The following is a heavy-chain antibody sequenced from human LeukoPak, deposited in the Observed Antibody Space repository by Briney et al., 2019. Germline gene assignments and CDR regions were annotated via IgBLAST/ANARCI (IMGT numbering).Heavy chain of an antibody. J-gene: IGHJ4*02. Sequence: GGSLRLSCAASGFTVSSNYMSRVRQAPGKGLERVSVIYSGGSTYYADSVKGRFTISRDNSKNTLYLQMNSLRAEDTAVYYCARYITRHYYDSSGYYHYFDYWGQGTLVTVSS. V-gene: IGHV3-53*01. CDR2: IYSGGST. CDR3: ARYITRHYYDSSGYYHYFDY. D-gene: IGHD3-22*01. CDR1: GFTVSSNY.